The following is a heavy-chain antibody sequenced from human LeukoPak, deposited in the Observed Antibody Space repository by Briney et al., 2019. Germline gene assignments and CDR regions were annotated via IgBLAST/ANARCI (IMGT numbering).Heavy chain of an antibody. D-gene: IGHD6-13*01. V-gene: IGHV4-39*07. Sequence: SETLSLTCTVSGGSISSSSYYWGWLRQPPGKGLEWIGSIYYSGSTYYNPSLKSRVTISVDTSKNQFSLKLSSVTAADTAVYYCARVQQQLFDYWGQGTLVTVSS. CDR1: GGSISSSSYY. CDR3: ARVQQQLFDY. J-gene: IGHJ4*02. CDR2: IYYSGST.